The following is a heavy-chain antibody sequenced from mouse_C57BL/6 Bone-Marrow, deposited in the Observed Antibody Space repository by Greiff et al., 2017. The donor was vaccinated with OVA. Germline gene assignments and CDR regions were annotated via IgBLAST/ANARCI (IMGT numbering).Heavy chain of an antibody. CDR2: IYPGDGDT. J-gene: IGHJ2*01. CDR3: ARNYYSRTPDY. V-gene: IGHV1-82*01. CDR1: GYAFSSSW. D-gene: IGHD1-1*01. Sequence: VQLQESGPELVKPGASVKISCKASGYAFSSSWMNWVKQRPGQGLEWIGRIYPGDGDTNYNGKFKGKATLTADKSSSTAYMQLSSLTSEDSAVSFCARNYYSRTPDYWGQGTTLTVSS.